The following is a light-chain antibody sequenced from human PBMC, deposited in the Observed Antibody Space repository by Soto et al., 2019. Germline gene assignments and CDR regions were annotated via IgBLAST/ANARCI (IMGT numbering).Light chain of an antibody. V-gene: IGLV2-23*02. CDR3: CSYAGSSTWV. CDR2: EVS. Sequence: QSALTQPASVSGSPGQSITMTCTGTSSDVGSYNLVSWYQQHPGKAPKLMIYEVSKRPSGVSNSISGSKSGNTASLTISGLQDEDEADYYCCSYAGSSTWVFGGGTKLTVL. CDR1: SSDVGSYNL. J-gene: IGLJ3*02.